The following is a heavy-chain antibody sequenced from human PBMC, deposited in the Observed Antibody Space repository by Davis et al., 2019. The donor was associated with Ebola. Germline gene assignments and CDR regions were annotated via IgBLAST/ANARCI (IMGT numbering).Heavy chain of an antibody. Sequence: PGGSLRLSCAASGFIFTDYWMGWVRQAPGKGLEWVANIKQDGSEKYYVDSVKGRFTISRDNAKNSVYLQMNSLRAEDTAIYYCARGQWLAFRGLGTLVTVSS. CDR3: ARGQWLAF. CDR2: IKQDGSEK. V-gene: IGHV3-7*03. J-gene: IGHJ1*01. CDR1: GFIFTDYW. D-gene: IGHD6-19*01.